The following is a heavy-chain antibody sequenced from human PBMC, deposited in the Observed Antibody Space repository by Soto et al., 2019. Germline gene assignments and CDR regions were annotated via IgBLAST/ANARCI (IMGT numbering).Heavy chain of an antibody. CDR3: ARRPFRDWYFDL. J-gene: IGHJ2*01. Sequence: QVHLQESGPGLVKPSETLSLTCIVSGDSISPYYWSWIRQPPGKGLEWIGYIYYSGSTSYNPSLKIRXXTXVXXSNNLHSLKLTSVTAADTAIYYCARRPFRDWYFDLWGRGTLVTLSS. V-gene: IGHV4-59*08. CDR2: IYYSGST. D-gene: IGHD2-21*01. CDR1: GDSISPYY.